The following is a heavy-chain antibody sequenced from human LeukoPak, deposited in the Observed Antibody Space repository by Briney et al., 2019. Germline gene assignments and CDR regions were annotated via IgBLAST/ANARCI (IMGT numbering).Heavy chain of an antibody. V-gene: IGHV1-69*05. CDR2: IIPIFGTA. Sequence: ASVKVSCKASGGTFSSYAISWVRQAPGQGLEWMGGIIPIFGTANYAPKFQGRVTITTDESTSTAYMELSSLRSEDTAVYYCAIQHPYYYDSSGYYVDYWGQGTLVTVSS. J-gene: IGHJ4*02. CDR3: AIQHPYYYDSSGYYVDY. CDR1: GGTFSSYA. D-gene: IGHD3-22*01.